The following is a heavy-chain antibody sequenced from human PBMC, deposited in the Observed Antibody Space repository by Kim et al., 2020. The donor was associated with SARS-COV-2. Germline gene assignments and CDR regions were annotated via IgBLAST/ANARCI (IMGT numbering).Heavy chain of an antibody. CDR3: ARGGRIQLRPNWVDP. CDR1: GGSISSSSYY. D-gene: IGHD5-18*01. V-gene: IGHV4-39*01. J-gene: IGHJ5*02. Sequence: SETLSLTCTVSGGSISSSSYYWGWIRQPPGKGLEWFGSSYDSGSTYYNPSLKSRVTISVDTSKNQFSLKLSSVTAADTAVYYCARGGRIQLRPNWVDPWGQGTPLTVSS. CDR2: SYDSGST.